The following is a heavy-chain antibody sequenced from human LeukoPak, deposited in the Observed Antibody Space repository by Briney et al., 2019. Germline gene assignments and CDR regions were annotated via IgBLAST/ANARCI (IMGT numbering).Heavy chain of an antibody. CDR3: ARALVDSSGWYDRGYFDY. V-gene: IGHV4-59*01. J-gene: IGHJ4*02. CDR1: GGSISSYY. CDR2: IYYSGST. Sequence: SETLSLTRTVSGGSISSYYWSWIRQPPGKGLEWIGYIYYSGSTNYNPSLKSRVTISVDTSKNQFSLKLSSVTAADTAVYYCARALVDSSGWYDRGYFDYWGQGTLVTVSS. D-gene: IGHD6-19*01.